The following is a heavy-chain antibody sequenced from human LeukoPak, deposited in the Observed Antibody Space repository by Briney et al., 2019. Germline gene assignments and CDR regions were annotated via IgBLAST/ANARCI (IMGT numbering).Heavy chain of an antibody. CDR3: ARDRYYYDGIDYPYSDAFDI. CDR2: ISAYNGNT. CDR1: GYTFTSYG. J-gene: IGHJ3*02. D-gene: IGHD3-22*01. Sequence: ASVKVSCEASGYTFTSYGISWVRQAPGQGLEWMGWISAYNGNTNYAQKFQGRVTMTRDTSISTAYMELSRLRSDDTAVYYCARDRYYYDGIDYPYSDAFDIWGQGTMVTVSS. V-gene: IGHV1-18*01.